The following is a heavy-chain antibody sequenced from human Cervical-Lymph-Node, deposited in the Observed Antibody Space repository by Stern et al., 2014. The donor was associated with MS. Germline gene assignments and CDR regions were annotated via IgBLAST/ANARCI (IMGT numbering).Heavy chain of an antibody. Sequence: QVQLVQSGPGLVKPSQTLSLTCTVSGGSISSSGYYWSWIRQPADKGLEWIGRIHDRGSTYYNPSLKRRVTISMDQAQQQVSLYLPSVTAADTAVYYCATTRWDLFTWNWFDPWGQGTLVTVSS. CDR1: GGSISSSGYY. V-gene: IGHV4-61*02. CDR2: IHDRGST. J-gene: IGHJ5*02. CDR3: ATTRWDLFTWNWFDP. D-gene: IGHD1-26*01.